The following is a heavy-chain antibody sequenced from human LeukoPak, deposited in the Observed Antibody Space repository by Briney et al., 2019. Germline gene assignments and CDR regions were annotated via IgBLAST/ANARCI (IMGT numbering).Heavy chain of an antibody. D-gene: IGHD3-10*01. CDR2: INPNSGDT. J-gene: IGHJ2*01. CDR1: GYTLTGYY. CDR3: ARDSGFYGSGTYSLGYWYFHL. Sequence: GASVKVSCKASGYTLTGYYMHWVRQAPGQGLEWMGWINPNSGDTHYAQNFQGRVTLTRDTSISTAYMELSSLRSVDTAVYYCARDSGFYGSGTYSLGYWYFHLWGRGTLVTVSS. V-gene: IGHV1-2*02.